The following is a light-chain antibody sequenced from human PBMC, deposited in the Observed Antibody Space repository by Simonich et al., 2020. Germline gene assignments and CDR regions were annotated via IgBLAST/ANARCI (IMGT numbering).Light chain of an antibody. CDR2: RNN. CDR1: SSNIGSNY. Sequence: QSVLTQPPSASGTPGQRVTISFSGSSSNIGSNYVYWYQQLPGTAPKLLIYRNNQRPSGVPDRFSVSKSGTSASLAISGLRSEDEADYYCAAWDDSLSGPVFGGGTKLTVL. J-gene: IGLJ3*02. V-gene: IGLV1-47*01. CDR3: AAWDDSLSGPV.